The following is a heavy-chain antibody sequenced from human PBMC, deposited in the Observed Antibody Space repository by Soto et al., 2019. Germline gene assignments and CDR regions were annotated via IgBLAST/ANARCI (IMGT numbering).Heavy chain of an antibody. CDR3: SRRFSFGSGKYGVDV. Sequence: PSETLSLTCTVSGGSISSTKNYWGWIRQPPGKGLEWIGTISYTGSTYYNPSLNGRVIISADTSKNQFSLKLSSLTAADTAVYYCSRRFSFGSGKYGVDVWGQGTMVTVYS. D-gene: IGHD3-10*01. CDR1: GGSISSTKNY. J-gene: IGHJ6*02. CDR2: ISYTGST. V-gene: IGHV4-39*01.